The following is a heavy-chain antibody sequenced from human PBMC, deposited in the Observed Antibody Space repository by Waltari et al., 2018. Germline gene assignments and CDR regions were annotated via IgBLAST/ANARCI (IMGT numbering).Heavy chain of an antibody. CDR3: ARGIQLWGRGSWYFDN. Sequence: QVQLVQSGSELKKPRASVKVACKDSGYIFTYSAMNWVRQAPGQWLEWMGWINTKTGNPTYAQGFRGRFVFSLDTSVSTASLQISSLKAEDTAVYYCARGIQLWGRGSWYFDNWGQGTLVTVSS. CDR2: INTKTGNP. CDR1: GYIFTYSA. V-gene: IGHV7-4-1*02. J-gene: IGHJ4*02. D-gene: IGHD3-16*01.